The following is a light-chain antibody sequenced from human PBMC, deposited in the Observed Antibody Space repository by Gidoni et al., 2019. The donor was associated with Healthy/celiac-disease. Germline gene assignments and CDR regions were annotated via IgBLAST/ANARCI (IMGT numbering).Light chain of an antibody. CDR3: QQSYSTPYT. Sequence: DLQMTPSPSSLSASVGDRVTITCQASQIISSYLNWYQQKPGKAPKLLIYAASSLQSGVPARFSGSGSGTDFTLTISSLQPEDFATYYCQQSYSTPYTFGQGTKLEIK. CDR2: AAS. V-gene: IGKV1-39*01. CDR1: QIISSY. J-gene: IGKJ2*01.